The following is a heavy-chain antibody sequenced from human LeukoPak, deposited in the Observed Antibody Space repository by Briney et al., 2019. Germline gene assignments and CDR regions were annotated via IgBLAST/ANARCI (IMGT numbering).Heavy chain of an antibody. V-gene: IGHV1-69*05. CDR2: IIPIFGTA. CDR1: GGTFSSYA. D-gene: IGHD6-13*01. J-gene: IGHJ4*02. CDR3: ARVVGYSSWYFDY. Sequence: GASVKVSCKASGGTFSSYAISWVRQAPGQGLEWMGGIIPIFGTANYAQKFQGRVTITTDESTSTAYIELSSLRSEDTAVYYCARVVGYSSWYFDYWGQGTLVTVSS.